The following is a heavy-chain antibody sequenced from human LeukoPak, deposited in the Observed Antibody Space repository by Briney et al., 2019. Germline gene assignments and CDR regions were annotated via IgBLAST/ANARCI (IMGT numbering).Heavy chain of an antibody. J-gene: IGHJ4*02. V-gene: IGHV3-73*01. CDR1: GFTFRGSA. CDR3: TRHPDSSGWSPGVDY. CDR2: IRDRANSYAT. D-gene: IGHD6-19*01. Sequence: GGSLRLSCATSGFTFRGSAMHWVRQASGKGLEWVGRIRDRANSYATAYAASVKGRFTISRDDSRNTAYLQMNSLKTEDTAVYYCTRHPDSSGWSPGVDYWGQGTLVTVSS.